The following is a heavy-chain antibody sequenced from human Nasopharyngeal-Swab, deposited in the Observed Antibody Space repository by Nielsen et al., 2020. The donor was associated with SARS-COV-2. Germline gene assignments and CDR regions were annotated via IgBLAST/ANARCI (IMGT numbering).Heavy chain of an antibody. J-gene: IGHJ5*02. D-gene: IGHD5-12*01. CDR3: ASSAVVANINGWFDP. V-gene: IGHV4-31*02. CDR2: IYYSGST. Sequence: IRQSPGKGLEWIGYIYYSGSTYYNPSLKSRVTISVDTSKNQFSLKLSSVTAADTAVYYCASSAVVANINGWFDPWGQGTLVTVSS.